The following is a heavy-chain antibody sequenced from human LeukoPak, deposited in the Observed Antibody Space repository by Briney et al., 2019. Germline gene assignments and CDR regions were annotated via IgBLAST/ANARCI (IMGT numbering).Heavy chain of an antibody. D-gene: IGHD6-13*01. J-gene: IGHJ4*02. V-gene: IGHV5-51*01. CDR1: GYSFTSYW. Sequence: GESLKISCKGPGYSFTSYWIGWVRQMPGKGLEWMGIIYPGDSDTRYSPSFQGQVTISADKFISTAYLQWSSLKASDTAMYYCARHGSGIAAAVVYWGQGTLVTVSS. CDR2: IYPGDSDT. CDR3: ARHGSGIAAAVVY.